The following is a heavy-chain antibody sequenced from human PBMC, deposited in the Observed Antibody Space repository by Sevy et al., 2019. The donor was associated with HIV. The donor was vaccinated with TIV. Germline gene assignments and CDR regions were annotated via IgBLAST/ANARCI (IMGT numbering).Heavy chain of an antibody. CDR2: INPNSGGT. V-gene: IGHV1-2*02. CDR1: GYTFTGYY. Sequence: ASVKVSCKASGYTFTGYYMHWVRQAPGQGLEWMGWINPNSGGTNYAQKVQGRVTMTRDTSISTAYMELSRLRSDDTAVYYCARDEIVVVTAAGRSPYYYYYMDVWGKGTTVTVSS. J-gene: IGHJ6*03. D-gene: IGHD3-22*01. CDR3: ARDEIVVVTAAGRSPYYYYYMDV.